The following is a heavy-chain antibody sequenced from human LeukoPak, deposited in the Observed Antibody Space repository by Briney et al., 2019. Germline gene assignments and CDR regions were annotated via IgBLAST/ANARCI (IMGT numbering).Heavy chain of an antibody. Sequence: GASVKVSCKTSGYTFTSHDISWVRQAPGQGREWVGWISGYNGNTNYARKLQGRVTVATDTSTNTAYMDLRSLISDDTAVYYCARGGAVAGYDYWGQGTLVTVSS. D-gene: IGHD6-19*01. V-gene: IGHV1-18*04. CDR2: ISGYNGNT. J-gene: IGHJ4*02. CDR3: ARGGAVAGYDY. CDR1: GYTFTSHD.